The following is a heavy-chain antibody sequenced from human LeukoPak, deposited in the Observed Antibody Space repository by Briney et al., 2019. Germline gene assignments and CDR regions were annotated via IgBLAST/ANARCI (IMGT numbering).Heavy chain of an antibody. V-gene: IGHV4-59*07. J-gene: IGHJ4*02. CDR3: ARNASLVTTVIDY. CDR2: IDYSGNT. CDR1: VGSINFYY. Sequence: SDTLSLICTVSVGSINFYYGRCMRHPRGGAVESIAYIDYSGNTVYNASLKSRINIFLETSKNQFFLKVKAVTAAASAIYYCARNASLVTTVIDYWGQGTLVTVSS. D-gene: IGHD4-17*01.